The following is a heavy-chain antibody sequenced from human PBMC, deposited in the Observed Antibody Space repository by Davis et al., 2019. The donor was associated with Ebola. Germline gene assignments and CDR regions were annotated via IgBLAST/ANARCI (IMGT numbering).Heavy chain of an antibody. CDR2: INHSGST. D-gene: IGHD2-2*01. CDR1: GGSFSGYY. Sequence: PSETLSLTCAVYGGSFSGYYWSWIRQPPGKGLEWIGEINHSGSTNYNPSLKSRVTISVDTSKNQFSLKLSSVTAADTAVYYCARGGYCSSTSCYGMDVWGQGTTVTVSS. J-gene: IGHJ6*02. V-gene: IGHV4-34*01. CDR3: ARGGYCSSTSCYGMDV.